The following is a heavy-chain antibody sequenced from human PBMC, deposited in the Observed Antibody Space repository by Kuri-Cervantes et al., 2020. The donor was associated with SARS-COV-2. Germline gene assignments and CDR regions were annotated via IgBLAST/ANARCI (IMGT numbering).Heavy chain of an antibody. CDR3: ARVVPAADEGLYYYYMDV. V-gene: IGHV4-4*07. Sequence: GSLRLSCTVSGGSISSYYRSWIRQPAGKGLEWIGRIYTSGSTNYNPSLKSRVTMSVDTSKNQFSLKLSSVTAADTAVYYCARVVPAADEGLYYYYMDVWGQGTLVTVSS. J-gene: IGHJ6*03. D-gene: IGHD2-2*01. CDR1: GGSISSYY. CDR2: IYTSGST.